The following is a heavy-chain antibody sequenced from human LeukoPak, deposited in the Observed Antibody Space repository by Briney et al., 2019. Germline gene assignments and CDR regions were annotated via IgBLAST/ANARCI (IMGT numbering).Heavy chain of an antibody. CDR2: IYPGDSDT. D-gene: IGHD3-10*01. V-gene: IGHV5-51*01. J-gene: IGHJ3*02. Sequence: GESLKISCKGSGYSFTSYWIGWVRQMPGKGLEWMGIIYPGDSDTRYSPSFQGQVTISADKSISTAYLQWSSLKASDTAMYYCARHPLFTMVRGVTAFDIWGQGTMVTVSS. CDR3: ARHPLFTMVRGVTAFDI. CDR1: GYSFTSYW.